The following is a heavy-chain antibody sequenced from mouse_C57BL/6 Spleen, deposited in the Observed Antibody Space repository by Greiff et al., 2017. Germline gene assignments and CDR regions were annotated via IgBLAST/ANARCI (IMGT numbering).Heavy chain of an antibody. Sequence: VHLVESGAELVKPGASVKLSCKASGYTFTEYTIHWVKQRSGQGLEWIGWFYPGSGSIKYNEKFKDKATLTADKSSSTVYMELSRLTSEDSAVYFCARHEDSDSSGYVSYFDYWGQGTTLTVSS. D-gene: IGHD3-2*02. CDR1: GYTFTEYT. J-gene: IGHJ2*01. CDR2: FYPGSGSI. V-gene: IGHV1-62-2*01. CDR3: ARHEDSDSSGYVSYFDY.